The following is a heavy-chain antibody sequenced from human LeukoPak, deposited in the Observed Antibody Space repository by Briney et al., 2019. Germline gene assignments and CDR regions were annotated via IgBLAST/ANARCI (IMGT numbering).Heavy chain of an antibody. J-gene: IGHJ4*02. V-gene: IGHV3-23*01. D-gene: IGHD5-12*01. CDR1: GFTSTKYA. CDR2: LIGSSGST. CDR3: AKGAYDYIEIGYFDS. Sequence: PGGSLRLSCAASGFTSTKYAMNWVRQVPGKALEEVSVLIGSSGSTDYADSVKGRFTISRDNSKNTVFLQMNSLRAEDTAIYYCAKGAYDYIEIGYFDSWGQGTLVTVSS.